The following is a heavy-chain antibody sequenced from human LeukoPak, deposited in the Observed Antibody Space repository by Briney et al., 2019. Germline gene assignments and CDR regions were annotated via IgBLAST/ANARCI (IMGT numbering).Heavy chain of an antibody. J-gene: IGHJ2*01. CDR1: GITFTNNW. Sequence: PGGSLRLSCAASGITFTNNWMSWVRQAPGKGLEWVGRIKSINEGGTTDYASPVKGRFTISRDDSKNTLYLQMNSLKTEDTAVYYCARDMEDILTGYYYFDLWGRGTLVTVSS. V-gene: IGHV3-15*01. D-gene: IGHD3-9*01. CDR3: ARDMEDILTGYYYFDL. CDR2: IKSINEGGTT.